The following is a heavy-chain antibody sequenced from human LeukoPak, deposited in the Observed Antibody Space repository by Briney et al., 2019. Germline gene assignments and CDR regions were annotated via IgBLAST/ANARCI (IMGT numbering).Heavy chain of an antibody. V-gene: IGHV3-53*01. Sequence: GGALRLSCAASGFIVSSYYMTWVRQAPGKGLEWVSVILADGSTYYSDSVKGRFTISIDNANNSLYLQMHSLRAEDTALYYCVRRFGSAHDYWGQGTLVTVSS. CDR3: VRRFGSAHDY. CDR2: ILADGST. D-gene: IGHD3-10*01. J-gene: IGHJ4*02. CDR1: GFIVSSYY.